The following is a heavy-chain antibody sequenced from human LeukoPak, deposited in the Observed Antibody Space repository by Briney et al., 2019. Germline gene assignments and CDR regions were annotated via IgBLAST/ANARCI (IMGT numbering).Heavy chain of an antibody. CDR3: ATAVTTNFYNYGMDV. CDR1: GDSVSSNSAA. Sequence: SQTLSLTCAISGDSVSSNSAAWNWIRQSPSRGLEWLGRTYYRSKWYNDYAVSAKSRITINPDTSKNQFSLQLNSVTAADTAVYYCATAVTTNFYNYGMDVWGQGTTVTVSS. J-gene: IGHJ6*02. D-gene: IGHD4-17*01. CDR2: TYYRSKWYN. V-gene: IGHV6-1*01.